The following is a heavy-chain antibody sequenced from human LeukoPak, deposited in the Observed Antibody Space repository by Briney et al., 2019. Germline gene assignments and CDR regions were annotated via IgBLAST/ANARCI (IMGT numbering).Heavy chain of an antibody. J-gene: IGHJ4*02. CDR1: GLSVSNTY. D-gene: IGHD5-18*01. CDR3: ARGLRRYSKAFPFDY. Sequence: GSLRLSCAASGLSVSNTYMSWVRQPPGKGLEWIGEINHSGNTIYNPSLKSRVTISVDTSKNQFSLRLSSVTAADTTVYYCARGLRRYSKAFPFDYWGQGTLVTVSS. V-gene: IGHV4-34*01. CDR2: INHSGNT.